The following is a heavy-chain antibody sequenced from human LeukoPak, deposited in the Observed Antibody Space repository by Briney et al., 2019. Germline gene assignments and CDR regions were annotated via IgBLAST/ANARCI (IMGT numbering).Heavy chain of an antibody. CDR1: GFTFSSYA. J-gene: IGHJ4*02. V-gene: IGHV3-23*01. CDR2: ISGSGGST. D-gene: IGHD3-10*01. Sequence: GGSLRLSCAASGFTFSSYAMSWVRQAPGKGLEWVSAISGSGGSTYYADSVKGRFTISRDNSKNTLYLQMNSLRAEDTAVYYCAKDLYYYGSGSPFDHWGQGTLVTVSS. CDR3: AKDLYYYGSGSPFDH.